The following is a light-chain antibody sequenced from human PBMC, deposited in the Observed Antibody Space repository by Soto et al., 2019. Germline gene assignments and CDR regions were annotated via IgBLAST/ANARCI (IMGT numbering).Light chain of an antibody. Sequence: AIRMTQSPSSLSASTGDRVTITCRASQGISSHLAWYQQKPGKAPKLLIYAASTLQSGVPSRFSGSGSGTDFTLTISCLQSEDFATYYCQQYYSYPFTFGGGTK. CDR3: QQYYSYPFT. V-gene: IGKV1-8*01. CDR2: AAS. CDR1: QGISSH. J-gene: IGKJ4*01.